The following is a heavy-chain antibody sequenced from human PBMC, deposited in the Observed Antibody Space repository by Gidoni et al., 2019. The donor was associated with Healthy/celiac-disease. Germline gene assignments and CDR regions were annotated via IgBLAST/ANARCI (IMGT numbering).Heavy chain of an antibody. J-gene: IGHJ4*02. CDR3: ARMADYGDYVGPFDY. V-gene: IGHV2-70*01. CDR2: IDWDDDK. CDR1: GFSLSTSGMC. Sequence: QVTLRESGPALVKPTQTLTLTCTFSGFSLSTSGMCVSWIRQPPGKALEWLALIDWDDDKYYSTSLKTRLTISKDTSKNQVVLTMTNMDPVDTATYYCARMADYGDYVGPFDYWGQGTLVTVSS. D-gene: IGHD4-17*01.